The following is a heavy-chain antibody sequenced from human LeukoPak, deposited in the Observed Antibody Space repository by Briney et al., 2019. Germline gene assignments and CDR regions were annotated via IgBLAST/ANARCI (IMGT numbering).Heavy chain of an antibody. CDR2: ISAYNGDT. Sequence: ASVKVSCKASGYTFTSYGISWVRQAPGQGREWMGWISAYNGDTNYAQNLQGRVTMTTDTSTNTAYMELRSLRSDDTAVYYCARDFPGIAMAGTFDYWGQGTLVTLSS. V-gene: IGHV1-18*01. D-gene: IGHD6-19*01. CDR3: ARDFPGIAMAGTFDY. CDR1: GYTFTSYG. J-gene: IGHJ4*02.